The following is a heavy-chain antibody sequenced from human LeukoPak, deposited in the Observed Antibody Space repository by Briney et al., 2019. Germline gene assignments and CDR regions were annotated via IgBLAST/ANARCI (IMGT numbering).Heavy chain of an antibody. V-gene: IGHV4-59*07. CDR3: ASTTPMGISY. CDR2: IYYSGST. D-gene: IGHD7-27*01. J-gene: IGHJ4*02. CDR1: GRSMSGSY. Sequence: SDTLSLTFTVAGRSMSGSYWSWIRHPPGKGREWIGYIYYSGSTNYNPSLKSLVTISIDTCKNQFSLKLSSVPAADTAVYYCASTTPMGISYWGQGTIVTVSS.